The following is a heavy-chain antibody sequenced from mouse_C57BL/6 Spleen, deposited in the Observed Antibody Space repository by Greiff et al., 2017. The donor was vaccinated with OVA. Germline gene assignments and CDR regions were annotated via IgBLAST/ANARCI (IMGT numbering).Heavy chain of an antibody. CDR1: GYTFTDYE. Sequence: VQLQQSGAELVRPGASVTLSCKASGYTFTDYEMHWVKQTPVHGLEWIGAIDPETGGTAYNQKFKGKAILTADKSSSTAYMELRSLTSEDSAVYYCTSLIFITTVVAKFDYWGQGTTLTVSS. CDR2: IDPETGGT. CDR3: TSLIFITTVVAKFDY. V-gene: IGHV1-15*01. D-gene: IGHD1-1*01. J-gene: IGHJ2*01.